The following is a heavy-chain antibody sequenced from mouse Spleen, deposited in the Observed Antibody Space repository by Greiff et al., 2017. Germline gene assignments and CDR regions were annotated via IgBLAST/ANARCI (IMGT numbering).Heavy chain of an antibody. J-gene: IGHJ2*01. Sequence: DLVKPGASVKLSCKASGYTFTSYWINWIKQRPGQGLAWIGRIAPGSGSTYYNEMFKGKATLTVDTSSSTAYIQLSSLSSEDSAVYFCARGLYYFDYWGQGTALTVSS. CDR2: IAPGSGST. CDR3: ARGLYYFDY. V-gene: IGHV1S41*01. CDR1: GYTFTSYW.